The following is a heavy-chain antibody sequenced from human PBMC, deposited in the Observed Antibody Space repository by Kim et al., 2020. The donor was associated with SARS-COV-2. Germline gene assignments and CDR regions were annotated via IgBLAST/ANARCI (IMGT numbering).Heavy chain of an antibody. CDR3: ARKGTYYYGSGSPSPYYYGMDV. Sequence: SVKVSCKASGGTFSSYAISWVRQAPGQGLEWMGGIIPIFGTANYAQKFQGRVTITADESTSTAYMELSSLRSEDTAVYYCARKGTYYYGSGSPSPYYYGMDVWGQGTTVTVSS. CDR1: GGTFSSYA. J-gene: IGHJ6*02. D-gene: IGHD3-10*01. V-gene: IGHV1-69*13. CDR2: IIPIFGTA.